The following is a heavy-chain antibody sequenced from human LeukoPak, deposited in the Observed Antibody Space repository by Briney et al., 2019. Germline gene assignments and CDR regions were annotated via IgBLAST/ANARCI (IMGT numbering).Heavy chain of an antibody. CDR3: ARVGDFWSGYYTALYV. CDR2: INPNSGGT. Sequence: GASVKVSCKASGYTFTGYYMHWVRRAPGEGLEWMGWINPNSGGTNYAQKFQGRVTMTRDMSTSTVYMELSSLRSEDTAVYYCARVGDFWSGYYTALYVWGQGTLVTVSS. V-gene: IGHV1-2*02. CDR1: GYTFTGYY. D-gene: IGHD3-3*01. J-gene: IGHJ4*02.